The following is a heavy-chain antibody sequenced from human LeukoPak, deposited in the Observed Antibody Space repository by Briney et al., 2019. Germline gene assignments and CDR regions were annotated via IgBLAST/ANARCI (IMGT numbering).Heavy chain of an antibody. Sequence: GGSLRLSCAASGFTVSNNYMSWVRQAPGKGLEWVSVIYSGGSTYYADSVKGRFTISRDNSKNTLYIQMNSLRAEDTAVYYCARVWVVRYCYGSGSYFDYWGQGTLVTVSS. CDR2: IYSGGST. J-gene: IGHJ4*02. D-gene: IGHD3-10*01. CDR3: ARVWVVRYCYGSGSYFDY. V-gene: IGHV3-66*01. CDR1: GFTVSNNY.